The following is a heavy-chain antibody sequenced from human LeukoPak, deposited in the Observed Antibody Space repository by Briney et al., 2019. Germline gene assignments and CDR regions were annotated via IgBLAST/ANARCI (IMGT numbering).Heavy chain of an antibody. J-gene: IGHJ4*02. CDR1: GYTFTSNY. V-gene: IGHV1-46*01. CDR3: ARTINGITMVRGVTDY. D-gene: IGHD3-10*01. CDR2: ISPSGGST. Sequence: ASVKVSCKAFGYTFTSNYMHWVRQAPGQGPEWMGVISPSGGSTTYAQKFQGRVTLTRDMSTSTDYLELSSLRSDDTAVYYCARTINGITMVRGVTDYWGQGTLVTVSS.